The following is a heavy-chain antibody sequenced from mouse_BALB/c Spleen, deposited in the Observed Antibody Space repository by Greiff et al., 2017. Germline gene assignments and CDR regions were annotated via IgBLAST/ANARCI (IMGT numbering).Heavy chain of an antibody. J-gene: IGHJ3*01. CDR1: GFTFSSYT. V-gene: IGHV5-6-4*01. CDR2: ISSGGSYT. D-gene: IGHD4-1*01. Sequence: EVMLVESGGGLVKPGGSLKLSCAASGFTFSSYTMSWVRQTPEKRLEWVATISSGGSYTYYPDSVKGRFTISRDNAKNTLYLQMSSLKSEDTAMYYCTREGLGRFAYWGQGTLVTVSA. CDR3: TREGLGRFAY.